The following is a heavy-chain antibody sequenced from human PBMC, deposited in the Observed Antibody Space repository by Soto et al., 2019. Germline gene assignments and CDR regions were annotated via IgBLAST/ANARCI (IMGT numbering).Heavy chain of an antibody. CDR2: ISYDGSNK. CDR3: ARESVGYLDFDY. V-gene: IGHV3-30-3*01. CDR1: GFTFSSYA. J-gene: IGHJ4*02. D-gene: IGHD1-26*01. Sequence: GGSLRLSCAASGFTFSSYAMHWVRQAPGKGLEWVAVISYDGSNKYYADSVKGRFTISRDNSKNTLYLQMNSLRAEDTAVYYCARESVGYLDFDYWGQGTLVTVSS.